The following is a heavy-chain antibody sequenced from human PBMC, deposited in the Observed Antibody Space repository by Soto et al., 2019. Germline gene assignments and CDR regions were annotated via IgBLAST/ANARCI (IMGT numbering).Heavy chain of an antibody. CDR1: GGSISSGGYY. CDR2: IYYSGST. CDR3: ARVKNYYDSSGYYYSVWGDFDY. V-gene: IGHV4-31*03. D-gene: IGHD3-22*01. J-gene: IGHJ4*02. Sequence: QVQLQESGPGLVKPSQTLSLTCTVSGGSISSGGYYWSWIRQHPGKGLEWIGYIYYSGSTYYNPCLKNRVTVTGDTSKNRFSLKLSSVTAAETAVYYCARVKNYYDSSGYYYSVWGDFDYWGQGTLVTVSS.